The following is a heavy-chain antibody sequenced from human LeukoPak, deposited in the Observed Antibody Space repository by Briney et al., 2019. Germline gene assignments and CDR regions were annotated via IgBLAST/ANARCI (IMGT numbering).Heavy chain of an antibody. D-gene: IGHD6-19*01. CDR1: GYSISSGYY. CDR2: IYHSGST. J-gene: IGHJ4*02. V-gene: IGHV4-38-2*01. CDR3: ARGVRSSGWYEKFDY. Sequence: PSETLSLTCAVSGYSISSGYYWGWIRQPPGKGLEWIGSIYHSGSTYYNPSLKSRVTISVDTSENQFSLKLSSVTAADTAVYYCARGVRSSGWYEKFDYWGQGTLVTVSS.